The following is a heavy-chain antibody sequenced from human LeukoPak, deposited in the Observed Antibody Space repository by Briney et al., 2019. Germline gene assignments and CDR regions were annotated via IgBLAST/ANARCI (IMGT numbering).Heavy chain of an antibody. Sequence: GGSLRLSCAASGFTFSSYAMSWVRQAPGKGLEWVSAISGSGGSTYYADSVKGRFTISRDNSKNTLYLQMNSLRAEDTAVYYCAKVPRAYCGGGCITWGQGTLVTVSS. CDR3: AKVPRAYCGGGCIT. V-gene: IGHV3-23*01. J-gene: IGHJ5*02. D-gene: IGHD2-21*02. CDR2: ISGSGGST. CDR1: GFTFSSYA.